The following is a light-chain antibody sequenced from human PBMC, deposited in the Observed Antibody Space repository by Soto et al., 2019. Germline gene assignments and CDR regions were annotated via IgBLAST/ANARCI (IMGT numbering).Light chain of an antibody. V-gene: IGKV1-5*01. CDR2: DAS. J-gene: IGKJ1*01. Sequence: DIQITQSPSTLSASVGDRVTITCRASQSISSWLAWYQQKPGKAPKLLIYDASSLESGVPSRFSGSGSGTEFTLTISSLQPDDIATYYCQQYNSYLWTFGQGTKVDI. CDR3: QQYNSYLWT. CDR1: QSISSW.